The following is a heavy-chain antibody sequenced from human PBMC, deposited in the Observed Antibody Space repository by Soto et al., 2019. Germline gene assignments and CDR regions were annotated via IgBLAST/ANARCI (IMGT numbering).Heavy chain of an antibody. D-gene: IGHD5-12*01. CDR3: AREGNVDIVATIRRYSYYDTDV. CDR2: INPSGGST. V-gene: IGHV1-46*01. CDR1: GYTFTSYY. Sequence: ASVKVSCKASGYTFTSYYMHWVRQAPGQGLEWMGIINPSGGSTSYAQKFQGRVTMPRDTSTSTVYMELSSLRSEDTAVYYCAREGNVDIVATIRRYSYYDTDVWGKGTTVTVSS. J-gene: IGHJ6*03.